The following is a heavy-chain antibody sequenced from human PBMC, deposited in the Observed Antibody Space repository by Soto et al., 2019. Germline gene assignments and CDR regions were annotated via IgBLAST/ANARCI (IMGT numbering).Heavy chain of an antibody. Sequence: PSETLSLTCTVSGGSVTSGRYYWSWIRQPPGKGLEWIAYIYYSGSTNYNPSLKSRVTISADPSKNQFSLKLSSVTAADTAIYHCARALGYDSGAFDYWGQGALVTVSS. V-gene: IGHV4-61*01. CDR3: ARALGYDSGAFDY. CDR1: GGSVTSGRYY. D-gene: IGHD3-22*01. J-gene: IGHJ4*02. CDR2: IYYSGST.